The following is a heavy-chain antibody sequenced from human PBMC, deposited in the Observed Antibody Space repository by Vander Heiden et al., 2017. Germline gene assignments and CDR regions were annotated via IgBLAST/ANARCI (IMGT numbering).Heavy chain of an antibody. CDR3: ARLKRDYCRSDDCFNHDFYYFLDV. J-gene: IGHJ6*02. D-gene: IGHD2-21*02. V-gene: IGHV4-34*01. Sequence: QVQMQPWGAGLFKPSETLSLTCVFSSGSFSGSYWSWIRQPPGEGLEWIGEIDHSGETNYNPSLKSRVTLSVETSKSQFSLKLTSVTAADTAVYYCARLKRDYCRSDDCFNHDFYYFLDVWGQGATATVSS. CDR1: SGSFSGSY. CDR2: IDHSGET.